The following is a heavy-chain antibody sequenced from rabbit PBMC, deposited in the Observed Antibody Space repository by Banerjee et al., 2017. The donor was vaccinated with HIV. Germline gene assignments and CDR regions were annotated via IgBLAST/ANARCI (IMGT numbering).Heavy chain of an antibody. V-gene: IGHV1S45*01. Sequence: EESGGDLVKPEGSLTLTCTASGFSFSSSYWICWVRQAPGKGLEWIGCIDGGSSGSTIYASWAKGRFTISKTSSTTVTLQMTSLTAADTATYFCAGYYIYGSANGYNGLHLWGQGTLVPS. J-gene: IGHJ6*01. CDR1: GFSFSSSYW. CDR2: IDGGSSGST. D-gene: IGHD6-1*01. CDR3: AGYYIYGSANGYNGLHL.